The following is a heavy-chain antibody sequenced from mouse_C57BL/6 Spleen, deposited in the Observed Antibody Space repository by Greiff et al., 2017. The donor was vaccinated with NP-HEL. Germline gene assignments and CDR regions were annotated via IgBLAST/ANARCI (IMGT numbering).Heavy chain of an antibody. D-gene: IGHD1-1*01. V-gene: IGHV1-72*01. J-gene: IGHJ2*01. CDR3: ARGDYGSSSYYFDY. CDR1: GYTFTSYW. CDR2: IDPNSGGT. Sequence: QVHVKQSGAELVKPGASVKLSCKASGYTFTSYWMHWVKQRPGRGLEWIGRIDPNSGGTKYNEKFKSKATLTVDKPSSTAYMQLSSLTSEDSAVYYCARGDYGSSSYYFDYWGQGTTLTVSS.